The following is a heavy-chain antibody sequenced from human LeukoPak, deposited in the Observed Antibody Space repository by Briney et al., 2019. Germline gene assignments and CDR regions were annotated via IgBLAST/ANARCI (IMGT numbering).Heavy chain of an antibody. V-gene: IGHV3-23*01. D-gene: IGHD6-19*01. CDR2: ISGSGGST. CDR3: AKGYSSGWSSAEYFQH. Sequence: PGGSLRLSCAASGFTFSSYWMSWVRQAPGKGLEWVSAISGSGGSTYYADSVKGRFTISRDNSKNTLYLQMNSLRAEDTAVYYCAKGYSSGWSSAEYFQHWGQGTLVTVSS. CDR1: GFTFSSYW. J-gene: IGHJ1*01.